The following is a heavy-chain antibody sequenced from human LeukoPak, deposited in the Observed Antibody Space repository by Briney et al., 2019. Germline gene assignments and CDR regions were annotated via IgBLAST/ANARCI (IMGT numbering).Heavy chain of an antibody. CDR2: ISGSGGST. V-gene: IGHV3-23*01. D-gene: IGHD5-18*01. Sequence: GGSLRLSCAASGFTFSSYSMNWVRQAPGKGLEWVSAISGSGGSTYYADSVKGRFTISRDNYKNRVYLQMNSLRAEDTAVYYCARGLWFFDYWGQGTLVTVSS. J-gene: IGHJ4*02. CDR1: GFTFSSYS. CDR3: ARGLWFFDY.